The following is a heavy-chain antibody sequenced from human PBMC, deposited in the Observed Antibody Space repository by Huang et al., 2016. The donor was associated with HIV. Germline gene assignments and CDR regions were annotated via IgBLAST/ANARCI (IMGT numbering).Heavy chain of an antibody. V-gene: IGHV3-9*01. J-gene: IGHJ4*02. CDR1: GFGFSQYA. D-gene: IGHD2-8*01. CDR2: IGGNSGDI. CDR3: VIMDDYFDY. Sequence: VQLVESGGGLVQPGWSVGLSCAASGFGFSQYAVHWVRQSPGKVLEWVAGIGGNSGDIAYAASVRGRFVISRDNAKKSLYLKMNGLRLEDTALYFCVIMDDYFDYWGQGVLVGVSS.